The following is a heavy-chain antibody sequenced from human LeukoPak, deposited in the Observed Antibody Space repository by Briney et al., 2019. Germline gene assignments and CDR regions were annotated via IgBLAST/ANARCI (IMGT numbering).Heavy chain of an antibody. CDR2: ISSSSSYI. V-gene: IGHV3-21*01. CDR3: ARSFDYYCDILTGYSPPPGVYFDY. D-gene: IGHD3-9*01. J-gene: IGHJ4*02. Sequence: GGSLRLSCAASGFTFSSYSMNWVRQAPGKGLEWVSSISSSSSYIYYADSVKGRFTFSRDNAKNSLYLQMNSLRAEDTAVYYCARSFDYYCDILTGYSPPPGVYFDYWGQGTLVTVSS. CDR1: GFTFSSYS.